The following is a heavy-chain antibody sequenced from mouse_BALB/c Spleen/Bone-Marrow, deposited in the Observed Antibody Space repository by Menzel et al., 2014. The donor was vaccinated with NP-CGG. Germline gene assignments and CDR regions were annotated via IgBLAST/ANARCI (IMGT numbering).Heavy chain of an antibody. D-gene: IGHD1-1*01. CDR1: GFNIKDTY. CDR2: IDPANGNT. V-gene: IGHV14-3*02. CDR3: ASYYYGRSSFAC. Sequence: VQLQQSGAELVKPGASVKLSCTASGFNIKDTYIHWVKQRPEQGLEWIGRIDPANGNTKYDPKFQGKATITTDTSSNXAYLQLSSLTPEDTAVYYCASYYYGRSSFACWGQGTLVTVSA. J-gene: IGHJ3*01.